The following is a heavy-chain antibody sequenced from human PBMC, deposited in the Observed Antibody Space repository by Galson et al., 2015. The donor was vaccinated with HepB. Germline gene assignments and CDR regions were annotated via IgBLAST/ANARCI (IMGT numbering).Heavy chain of an antibody. V-gene: IGHV1-18*01. D-gene: IGHD6-13*01. Sequence: SVKVSCKASGYTFTSYGISWVRQAPGQGLEWMGWISAYNGNTNYAQKLQGRVTMTTDTSTSTAYMELRSLRSDDTAVYYCARDRQPYSSSWYWEDWGQGTLVTVSS. J-gene: IGHJ4*02. CDR3: ARDRQPYSSSWYWED. CDR1: GYTFTSYG. CDR2: ISAYNGNT.